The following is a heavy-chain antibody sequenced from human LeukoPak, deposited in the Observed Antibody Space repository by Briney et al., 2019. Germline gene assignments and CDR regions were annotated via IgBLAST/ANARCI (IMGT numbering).Heavy chain of an antibody. D-gene: IGHD3-22*01. J-gene: IGHJ4*02. V-gene: IGHV3-74*01. Sequence: GGSLRLSCAASGFTFSSYWMHWVRQAPGKGLVWVSRINSDGSSTSYADSVKGRFTISRDNAKNTLYLQMNSLRAEDTAVYYCATSYYYDSSGYYPFDYWGQGTLVTVSS. CDR3: ATSYYYDSSGYYPFDY. CDR2: INSDGSST. CDR1: GFTFSSYW.